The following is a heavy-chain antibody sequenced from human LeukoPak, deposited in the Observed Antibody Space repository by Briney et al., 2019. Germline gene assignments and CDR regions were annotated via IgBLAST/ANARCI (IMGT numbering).Heavy chain of an antibody. CDR1: GFTFSSYA. Sequence: GGSLRLSCAASGFTFSSYAMHWVRQAPGKGLEWVALISYDGSNKYYADSVKGRFTISRDNSKNTLYLQMNSLRAEDTAVYYCARDLFSYSSGSNEVYWGQGTLVTVSS. D-gene: IGHD6-19*01. CDR3: ARDLFSYSSGSNEVY. J-gene: IGHJ4*02. V-gene: IGHV3-30-3*01. CDR2: ISYDGSNK.